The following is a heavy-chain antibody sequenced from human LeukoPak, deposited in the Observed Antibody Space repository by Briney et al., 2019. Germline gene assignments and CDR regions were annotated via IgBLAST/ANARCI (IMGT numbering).Heavy chain of an antibody. Sequence: GGSLRLSCAASGFTFSSYGMHWVRQAPGKGLEWVAVISYDGSNKYYADSVKGRFTISRDNSKNTLYLQMNSLRAEDTAVYYCAKASTVALSPFDYWGQGTLVTVSS. V-gene: IGHV3-30*18. CDR2: ISYDGSNK. CDR1: GFTFSSYG. D-gene: IGHD4-23*01. CDR3: AKASTVALSPFDY. J-gene: IGHJ4*02.